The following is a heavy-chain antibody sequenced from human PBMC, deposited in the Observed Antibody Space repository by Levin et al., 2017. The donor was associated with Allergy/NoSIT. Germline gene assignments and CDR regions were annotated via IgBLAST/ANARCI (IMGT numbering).Heavy chain of an antibody. CDR2: IYYSGST. Sequence: PSETLSLTCTVSGGSISSYYWSWIRQPPGKGLEWIGYIYYSGSTNYNPSLKSRVTISVDTSKNQFSLKLSSVTAADTAVYYCARLVPTAPPESVTVHQPARPNWFDPWGQGTLVTVSS. CDR3: ARLVPTAPPESVTVHQPARPNWFDP. D-gene: IGHD4-11*01. CDR1: GGSISSYY. V-gene: IGHV4-59*08. J-gene: IGHJ5*02.